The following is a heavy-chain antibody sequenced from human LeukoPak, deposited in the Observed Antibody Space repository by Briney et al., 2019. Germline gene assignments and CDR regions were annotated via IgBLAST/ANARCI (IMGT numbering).Heavy chain of an antibody. J-gene: IGHJ4*02. CDR1: GFTFSSYA. CDR2: ISGSGGST. V-gene: IGHV3-23*01. CDR3: AKAGGKYSSSWYEDY. D-gene: IGHD6-13*01. Sequence: GGSLKLSFAASGFTFSSYAMSWVRQAPGKGLEWVSAISGSGGSTYYADSVKGRFTISRDNSKNTLYLQMNSLRAEDTAVYYCAKAGGKYSSSWYEDYWGQGTLVTVSS.